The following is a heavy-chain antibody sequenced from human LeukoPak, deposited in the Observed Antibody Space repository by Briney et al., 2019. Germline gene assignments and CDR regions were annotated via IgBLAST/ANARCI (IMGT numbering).Heavy chain of an antibody. D-gene: IGHD4-23*01. J-gene: IGHJ4*02. V-gene: IGHV1-69*04. CDR1: GGTFSSYA. CDR2: IILILGIA. Sequence: ASVKVSCKASGGTFSSYAISRVRQAPGQGLEWMGRIILILGIANYAQKFQGRVTITADKSTSTAYMELSSLRSEDTAVYYCARDLEDYGGNSGELSFDYWGQGTLVTVSS. CDR3: ARDLEDYGGNSGELSFDY.